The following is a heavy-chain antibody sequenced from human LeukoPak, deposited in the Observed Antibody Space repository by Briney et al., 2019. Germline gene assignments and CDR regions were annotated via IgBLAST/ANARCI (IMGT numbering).Heavy chain of an antibody. CDR1: GFTFSSYS. J-gene: IGHJ4*02. Sequence: GGSLRLSCAASGFTFSSYSMNWVRQAPGKGLEWVSYISSSSSTIYYADSVKGRFTISRDNAKNSLYLQMNSLRAEDTAVYYCARDRPLGYSSSWYRVDYWGQGTLVTVSS. CDR2: ISSSSSTI. D-gene: IGHD6-13*01. CDR3: ARDRPLGYSSSWYRVDY. V-gene: IGHV3-48*01.